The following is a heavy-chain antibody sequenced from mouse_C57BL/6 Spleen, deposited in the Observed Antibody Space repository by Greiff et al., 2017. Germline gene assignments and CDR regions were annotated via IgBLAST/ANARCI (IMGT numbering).Heavy chain of an antibody. D-gene: IGHD1-1*01. Sequence: QVQLQQSGAELVKPGASVKISCKASGYTFTDYYINWVKQRPGQGLEWIGKIGPGSGSTYYNEKFKGKATLTADKSSSTAYMQHSSLTSEDSAVYFCARAVYYSSSYVDYAMDYWGQGTSVTVSS. CDR3: ARAVYYSSSYVDYAMDY. CDR1: GYTFTDYY. J-gene: IGHJ4*01. V-gene: IGHV1-77*01. CDR2: IGPGSGST.